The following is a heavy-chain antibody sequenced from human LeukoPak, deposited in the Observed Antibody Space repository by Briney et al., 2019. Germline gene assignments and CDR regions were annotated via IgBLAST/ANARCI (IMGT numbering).Heavy chain of an antibody. V-gene: IGHV3-30-3*01. CDR2: ISYDGSNK. CDR1: RFTVSSYA. Sequence: GRSLRLSCAASRFTVSSYAIHWVRQAPGKGLEWVAVISYDGSNKYYADSMKGRFTISRDNSKNTLYLQMNSLRAEDTAVYYCARLQIVVVTASTFDYWGQGTLVTVSS. CDR3: ARLQIVVVTASTFDY. D-gene: IGHD2-21*02. J-gene: IGHJ4*02.